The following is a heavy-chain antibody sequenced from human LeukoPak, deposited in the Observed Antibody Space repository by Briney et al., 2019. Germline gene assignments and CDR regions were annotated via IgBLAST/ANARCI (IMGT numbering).Heavy chain of an antibody. CDR1: GFTFSTYA. D-gene: IGHD6-13*01. V-gene: IGHV3-30*16. Sequence: GGSLRLSCAASGFTFSTYAMHWVRQAPGKGLEWVAVISYDGTYKNYADSVKGRFTISRDNSKNTLYLQMNSLRAEDTALYYCARDRTSSSWAHFDYWGQGSLVTVSS. CDR3: ARDRTSSSWAHFDY. J-gene: IGHJ4*02. CDR2: ISYDGTYK.